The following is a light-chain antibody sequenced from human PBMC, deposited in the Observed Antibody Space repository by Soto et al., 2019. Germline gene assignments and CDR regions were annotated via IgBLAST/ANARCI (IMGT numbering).Light chain of an antibody. CDR3: QQYNPYWA. V-gene: IGKV1-5*03. CDR2: QAS. CDR1: QSISSW. Sequence: DIEVSHAPCTLTPSVGRRLHATPLPSQSISSWLAWYQQKPGKAPKLLIYQASSLQSGVPSRFSGSGSGTEFTLPISSLHPDDFATYYCQQYNPYWAFGQGTKVDIK. J-gene: IGKJ1*01.